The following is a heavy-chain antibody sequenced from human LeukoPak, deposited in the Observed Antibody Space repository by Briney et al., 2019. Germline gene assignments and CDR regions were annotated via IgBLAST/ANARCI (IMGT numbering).Heavy chain of an antibody. CDR3: ARVDTAMVGYYYYYGMDV. D-gene: IGHD5-18*01. V-gene: IGHV3-43*02. Sequence: GGSLRLSCAASGFTFDDYAMHWVRQAPGKGLEWVSLISGDGGSTYYADSVKGRFTISRDNSKNSLYLQMNSLRTEDTALYYCARVDTAMVGYYYYYGMDVWGQGTTVTVSS. CDR1: GFTFDDYA. J-gene: IGHJ6*02. CDR2: ISGDGGST.